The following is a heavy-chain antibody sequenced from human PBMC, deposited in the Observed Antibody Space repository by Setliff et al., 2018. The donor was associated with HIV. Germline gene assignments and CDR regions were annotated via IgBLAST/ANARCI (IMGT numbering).Heavy chain of an antibody. Sequence: SETLSLTCDVSGFSISSRYYWGWVRQSPGKGLEWIGNIYHTGSSYYNPSLNDRATISLDTSKNQFSLKLSSVTAADTAVYYCARDGNNYYDSSGYSNWFDPWGQGTLVTVSS. J-gene: IGHJ5*02. CDR2: IYHTGSS. CDR1: GFSISSRYY. V-gene: IGHV4-38-2*02. D-gene: IGHD3-22*01. CDR3: ARDGNNYYDSSGYSNWFDP.